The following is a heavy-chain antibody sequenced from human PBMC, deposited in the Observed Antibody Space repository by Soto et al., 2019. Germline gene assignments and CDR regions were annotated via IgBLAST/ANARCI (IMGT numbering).Heavy chain of an antibody. V-gene: IGHV3-21*06. Sequence: EVQLVESGGGLVKRGGSLTLSCAASGFMFSSYRMNWVRQAPGKGLEWVSSINSGGTYRYYADSVQGRFNISRNNARNSFYLQMNSLGVEDTAVYYCARDLTTYGSPHFAYWGQGPLVTVFS. CDR2: INSGGTYR. J-gene: IGHJ4*02. CDR3: ARDLTTYGSPHFAY. D-gene: IGHD3-10*01. CDR1: GFMFSSYR.